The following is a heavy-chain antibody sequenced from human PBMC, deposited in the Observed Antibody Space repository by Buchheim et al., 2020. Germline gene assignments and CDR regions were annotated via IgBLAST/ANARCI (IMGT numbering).Heavy chain of an antibody. CDR3: ARDRGSGWAYPTGFDP. Sequence: QVQLQESGPGLVKPSQTLSLTCTVSGGSISSGGYYWSWIRQHPGKGLEWIGYIYYSGSTYYNPSLKIRVPLSVDTSKNQFSLKLSSATAADTAVYYCARDRGSGWAYPTGFDPWGQGTL. CDR2: IYYSGST. D-gene: IGHD6-19*01. J-gene: IGHJ5*02. CDR1: GGSISSGGYY. V-gene: IGHV4-31*03.